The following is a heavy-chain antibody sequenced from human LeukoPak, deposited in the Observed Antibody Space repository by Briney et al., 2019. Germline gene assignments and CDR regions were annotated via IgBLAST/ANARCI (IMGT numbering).Heavy chain of an antibody. CDR1: GYIFTTDW. CDR2: INPGDSDT. CDR3: ARWATDRGVIWGVFDI. V-gene: IGHV5-51*01. D-gene: IGHD3-10*01. J-gene: IGHJ3*02. Sequence: GESLKISCKGSGYIFTTDWIGWVRQKPGTGLEWMGIINPGDSDTRYSPSSQGQVTISVDKSIRTAYLQWNRLKASDTAMYYCARWATDRGVIWGVFDIWGQGTMVTVSS.